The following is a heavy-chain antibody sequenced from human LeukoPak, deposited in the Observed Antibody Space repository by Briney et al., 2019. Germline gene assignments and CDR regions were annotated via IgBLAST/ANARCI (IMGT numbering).Heavy chain of an antibody. CDR1: GASISSSSYY. CDR3: ARFHYYDSSGYCFDY. Sequence: KASETLSLTCTVSGASISSSSYYWGWIRQPPGKGLEWIGTIYYSGSTDYNPSLKSRVTISVDKSKNQFSLKLSSVTAADTAVYYCARFHYYDSSGYCFDYWGQGTLVTVSS. J-gene: IGHJ4*02. CDR2: IYYSGST. V-gene: IGHV4-39*07. D-gene: IGHD3-22*01.